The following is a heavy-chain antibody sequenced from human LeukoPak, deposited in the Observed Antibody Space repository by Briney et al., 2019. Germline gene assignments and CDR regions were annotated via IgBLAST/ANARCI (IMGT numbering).Heavy chain of an antibody. D-gene: IGHD2-15*01. V-gene: IGHV3-7*01. CDR1: GFTFSSSW. CDR2: IKPDGSEK. CDR3: ARGAAVAAAVFDY. J-gene: IGHJ4*02. Sequence: PGGSLRLSCAASGFTFSSSWMAWVRQAPGQGLERVASIKPDGSEKYYEDSVKGRFIISRDNAKNSLHLQMNSLRAEDTAVYYCARGAAVAAAVFDYWGQGILATVSS.